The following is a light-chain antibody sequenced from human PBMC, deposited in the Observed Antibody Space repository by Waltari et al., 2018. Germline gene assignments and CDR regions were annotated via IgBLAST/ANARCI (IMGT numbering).Light chain of an antibody. V-gene: IGLV2-14*03. J-gene: IGLJ3*02. CDR2: DVN. CDR3: SSFTRTNSWV. CDR1: SSDVGGYNY. Sequence: HSALAQPASVSGSPGQSIPISCTGTSSDVGGYNYVSWYQQHPGKAPSLMIYDVNNRPSGVSNRLSGSKSGNTSSLTISGLQAEDEADYYCSSFTRTNSWVFGGGTKLTVL.